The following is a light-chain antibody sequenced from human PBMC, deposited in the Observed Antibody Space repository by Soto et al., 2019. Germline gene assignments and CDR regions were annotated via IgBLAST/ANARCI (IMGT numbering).Light chain of an antibody. Sequence: EIVLTQSPGTLSLSPGERATLSCRASQSVSSSFLAWYQQKPGQAPTLLIYGASSRATCIPDRFSGSGSGTDFTLTISRLEPEDFAVYYCQQYGESPRTFGQGTKVEIK. CDR3: QQYGESPRT. V-gene: IGKV3-20*01. CDR2: GAS. J-gene: IGKJ1*01. CDR1: QSVSSSF.